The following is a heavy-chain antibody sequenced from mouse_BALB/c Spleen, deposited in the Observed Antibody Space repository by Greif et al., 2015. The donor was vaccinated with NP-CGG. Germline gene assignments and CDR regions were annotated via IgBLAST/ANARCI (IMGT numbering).Heavy chain of an antibody. CDR1: GYTFTSYY. V-gene: IGHV1S81*02. J-gene: IGHJ3*01. CDR2: INPSNGGT. CDR3: TTGASYGNQAWFAY. Sequence: QVQLQQSGAELVKPGASVKLSCKASGYTFTSYYMYWVKQRPGQGLEWIGGINPSNGGTNFNEKFKSKATLTVDKSSSTAYMQLSSLTSEDSAVYYCTTGASYGNQAWFAYWGQGTLVTVSA. D-gene: IGHD1-1*01.